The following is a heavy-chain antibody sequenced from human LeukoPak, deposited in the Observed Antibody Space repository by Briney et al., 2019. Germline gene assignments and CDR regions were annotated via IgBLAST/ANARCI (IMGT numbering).Heavy chain of an antibody. CDR3: ARDRAGSGYHDAFDI. CDR2: ISWNSGSI. J-gene: IGHJ3*02. D-gene: IGHD3-22*01. V-gene: IGHV3-9*01. Sequence: GGSLRLSCAASGFTFDDYAMHWVRQAPGKGLEWVSGISWNSGSIGYADSVKGRFTISRDNAKNSLYLQMNSLRAEDTAVYYCARDRAGSGYHDAFDIWGQGTMVTVSS. CDR1: GFTFDDYA.